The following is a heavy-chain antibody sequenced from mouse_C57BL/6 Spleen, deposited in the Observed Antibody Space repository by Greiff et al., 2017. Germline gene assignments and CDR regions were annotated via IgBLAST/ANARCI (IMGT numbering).Heavy chain of an antibody. CDR2: ISSGSSTI. Sequence: EVQGVESGGGLVKPGGSLKLSCAASGFTFSDYGMHWVRQAPEKGLEWVAYISSGSSTIYYADTVKGRFTISRDNAKNTLFLQMTSLRSEDTAMYYCARRGYYGTLSYWYFDVWGTGTTVTVSS. J-gene: IGHJ1*03. CDR3: ARRGYYGTLSYWYFDV. D-gene: IGHD1-1*01. V-gene: IGHV5-17*01. CDR1: GFTFSDYG.